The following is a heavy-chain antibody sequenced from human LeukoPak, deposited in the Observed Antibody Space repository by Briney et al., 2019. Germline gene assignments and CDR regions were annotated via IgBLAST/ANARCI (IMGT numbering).Heavy chain of an antibody. Sequence: GGSLRLSCAAPGFTFSSYSMNWVRQAPGKGLEWVSYISSSSSTIYYADSVKGRFTISRDNAKNSLYLQMNSLRAEDTAVYYCARGLYSGSYYGYFDYWGQGTLVTVSS. CDR3: ARGLYSGSYYGYFDY. CDR1: GFTFSSYS. V-gene: IGHV3-48*01. J-gene: IGHJ4*02. CDR2: ISSSSSTI. D-gene: IGHD1-26*01.